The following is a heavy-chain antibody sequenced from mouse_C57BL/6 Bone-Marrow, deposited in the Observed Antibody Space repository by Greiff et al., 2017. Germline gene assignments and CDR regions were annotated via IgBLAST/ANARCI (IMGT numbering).Heavy chain of an antibody. V-gene: IGHV1-9*01. Sequence: QVQLKQSGAELMKPGASVKLSCKATGYTFTGYWIEWVKQRPGHGLEWIGEIIPGSGSTNYNEKFKGKATFTADKSSNTAYMQLRSLTPEDSAIYYCARSRAMYDCTPWYFDVWGTGTTLTVSS. CDR3: ARSRAMYDCTPWYFDV. CDR1: GYTFTGYW. J-gene: IGHJ1*03. CDR2: IIPGSGST. D-gene: IGHD2-10*02.